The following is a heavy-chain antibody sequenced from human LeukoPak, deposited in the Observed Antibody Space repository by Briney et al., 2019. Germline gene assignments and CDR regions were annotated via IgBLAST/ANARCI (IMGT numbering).Heavy chain of an antibody. Sequence: GGSLRLSCAASGFTFSSYSMNWVRQAPGKGLEWVSYISSSSSTIYYADSVKGRFTISRDNAKNSLYLQMNSLRAEDTAVYYCARVGSSWYDGYFQHWGQGTLVTVSS. D-gene: IGHD6-13*01. CDR2: ISSSSSTI. V-gene: IGHV3-48*01. CDR1: GFTFSSYS. J-gene: IGHJ1*01. CDR3: ARVGSSWYDGYFQH.